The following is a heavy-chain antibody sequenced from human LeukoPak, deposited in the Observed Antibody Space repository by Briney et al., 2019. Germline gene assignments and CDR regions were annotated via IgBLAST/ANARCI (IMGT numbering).Heavy chain of an antibody. Sequence: SETLSLTCTVSGGSIGSGYYWAWIRQPPGKGLEWIGYIYYSGSTYYNPSLKSRVTISVDTSKNQFSLKLSSVTAADTAVYYCASGLRYFDNWGQGTLVTVSS. J-gene: IGHJ4*02. D-gene: IGHD3-9*01. V-gene: IGHV4-30-4*08. CDR3: ASGLRYFDN. CDR2: IYYSGST. CDR1: GGSIGSGYY.